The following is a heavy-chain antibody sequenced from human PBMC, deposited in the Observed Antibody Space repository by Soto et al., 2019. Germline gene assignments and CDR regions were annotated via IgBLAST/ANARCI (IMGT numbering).Heavy chain of an antibody. CDR3: VQSRCGGDCLQSYSSLSYYGLDV. CDR2: IYWDDDK. J-gene: IGHJ6*02. D-gene: IGHD2-21*02. V-gene: IGHV2-5*02. CDR1: GLSLSTTGVG. Sequence: QITLKESGPTLVKPTQTLTLTCTFSGLSLSTTGVGVGWIRQPPGKALEWLALIYWDDDKRYSPSLKSRLTTTKDTSKNQVVLTMTNMDPVDTATYYCVQSRCGGDCLQSYSSLSYYGLDVWGQGTTVTVSS.